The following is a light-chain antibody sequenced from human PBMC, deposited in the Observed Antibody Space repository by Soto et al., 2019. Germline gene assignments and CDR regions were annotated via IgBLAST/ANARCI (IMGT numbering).Light chain of an antibody. CDR2: GAS. CDR3: QQYHKWPPFT. V-gene: IGKV3-15*01. CDR1: QSVSSN. J-gene: IGKJ4*01. Sequence: EVGMTQSPATLSVSPGEGATLSCRASQSVSSNLAWYQQKPGQTPRLLMYGASTRATGIPARFSGSGSGTEFTLTISSLQSEDFAVYYCQQYHKWPPFTFGGGTKVDIK.